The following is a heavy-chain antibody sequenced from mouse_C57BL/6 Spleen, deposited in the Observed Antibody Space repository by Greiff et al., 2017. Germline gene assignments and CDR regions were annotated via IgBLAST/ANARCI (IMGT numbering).Heavy chain of an antibody. D-gene: IGHD1-1*01. CDR1: GYTFPSYW. J-gene: IGHJ1*03. V-gene: IGHV1-72*01. CDR2: IDPNSVGT. Sequence: QVQLQQPGAELVKPGASVKLSCKASGYTFPSYWMHWVKQRPGRGLEWIGRIDPNSVGTTSNEKFKIKATLTVDQPSSTAYRQLSSQTSEDSAVYYRARGYGRSYRYFDVWGTGTTVTVSS. CDR3: ARGYGRSYRYFDV.